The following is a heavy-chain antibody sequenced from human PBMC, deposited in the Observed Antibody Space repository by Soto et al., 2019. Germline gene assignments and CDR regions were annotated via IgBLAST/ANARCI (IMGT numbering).Heavy chain of an antibody. CDR1: GFTFSSYW. V-gene: IGHV3-74*01. CDR2: INSDGSST. Sequence: EVQLVESGGGLVQPGGSLRLSCAASGFTFSSYWMHWVRQAPGKGLVWVSRINSDGSSTSYADSVKGRFTISRDNAKNTLYLQRNSLRAEDTAVYYCARDPEVRFLEWLTRYYYYYGIDVWGQGTTVTVSS. D-gene: IGHD3-3*01. CDR3: ARDPEVRFLEWLTRYYYYYGIDV. J-gene: IGHJ6*02.